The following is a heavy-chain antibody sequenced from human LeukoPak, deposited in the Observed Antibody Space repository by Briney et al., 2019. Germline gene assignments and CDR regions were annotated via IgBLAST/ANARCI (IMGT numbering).Heavy chain of an antibody. D-gene: IGHD3-10*01. Sequence: GGAPRLSCSASWVTVGNKYISWGRHPPGGGGGGVSGIYSGGNTYYADSVKGTFTISRDNSKNTLYLQMNSLRAEDTAVYYCARERPSGGGVFDIWCQGTMVTVSS. V-gene: IGHV3-66*01. CDR2: IYSGGNT. CDR3: ARERPSGGGVFDI. J-gene: IGHJ3*02. CDR1: WVTVGNKY.